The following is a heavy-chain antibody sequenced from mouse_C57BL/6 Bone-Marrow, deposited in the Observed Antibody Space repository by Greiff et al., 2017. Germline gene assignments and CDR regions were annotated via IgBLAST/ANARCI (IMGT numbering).Heavy chain of an antibody. Sequence: EVKLLESGAELLRPGASVKLSCTASGFNINDDYMHWVKQRPEQGLEWIGWIDPENGDTEYASKFQGKATITADTSSNTAYLQLSSLTSEDTAVYYCTRVWLDYWGQGTSVTVSS. V-gene: IGHV14-4*01. CDR3: TRVWLDY. J-gene: IGHJ4*01. CDR2: IDPENGDT. D-gene: IGHD2-10*02. CDR1: GFNINDDY.